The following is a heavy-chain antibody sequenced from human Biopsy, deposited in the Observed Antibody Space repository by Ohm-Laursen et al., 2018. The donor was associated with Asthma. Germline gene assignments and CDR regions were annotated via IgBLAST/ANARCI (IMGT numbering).Heavy chain of an antibody. J-gene: IGHJ4*02. CDR2: IWYDGSNK. D-gene: IGHD3-22*01. Sequence: SLRLSCAASGTHFGSYNMHWARQAPGKGLEWVAVIWYDGSNKYYADSVKGRFTISRDNSKNTLYLQMNSLRAEDTAVYYCARDPAGYYYFDYWGQGTLVTVSS. CDR1: GTHFGSYN. CDR3: ARDPAGYYYFDY. V-gene: IGHV3-33*08.